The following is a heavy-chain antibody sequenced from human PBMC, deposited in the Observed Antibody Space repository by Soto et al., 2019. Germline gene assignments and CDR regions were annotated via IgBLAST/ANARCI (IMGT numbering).Heavy chain of an antibody. D-gene: IGHD1-26*01. CDR1: GYTFTSCC. CDR3: ARVRELTPDRFDY. Sequence: ASVKVSCKASGYTFTSCCISWLRQAPGQGLEWMGWISAYNGNTNYAQKLQGRVTMTTDTSTSTAYMELRSLRSDDTAVYYCARVRELTPDRFDYWGQGTLVTVSS. CDR2: ISAYNGNT. V-gene: IGHV1-18*01. J-gene: IGHJ4*02.